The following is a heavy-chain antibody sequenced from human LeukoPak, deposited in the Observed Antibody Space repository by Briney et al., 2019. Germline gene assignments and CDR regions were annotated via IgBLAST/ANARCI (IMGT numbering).Heavy chain of an antibody. D-gene: IGHD5-12*01. CDR1: GFTFSTFA. V-gene: IGHV3-23*01. CDR3: AKTGYSGYDEIDY. J-gene: IGHJ4*02. Sequence: PGESVRLSCAASGFTFSTFAMTCVRQGPGKGLEWVSSIDGSGAGTYYADSVKGRFSISRDNSKSTLYLQMYSLTAGDPAVYYCAKTGYSGYDEIDYWGQGTLVTVSS. CDR2: IDGSGAGT.